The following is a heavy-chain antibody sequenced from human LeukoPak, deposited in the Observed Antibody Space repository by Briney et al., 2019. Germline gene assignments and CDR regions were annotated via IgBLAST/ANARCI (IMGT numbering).Heavy chain of an antibody. J-gene: IGHJ3*02. CDR3: AGPVHGDYDHDAFDI. V-gene: IGHV4-61*02. CDR2: IYTSGST. Sequence: SQTLSLTCTVSGGSISSGSYYWSWIRQPAGKGLEWIGRIYTSGSTNYNPSLKSRVTISVDTSKNQFSLKLSSVTAADTAVYYCAGPVHGDYDHDAFDIWGQGTMVTVSS. D-gene: IGHD4-17*01. CDR1: GGSISSGSYY.